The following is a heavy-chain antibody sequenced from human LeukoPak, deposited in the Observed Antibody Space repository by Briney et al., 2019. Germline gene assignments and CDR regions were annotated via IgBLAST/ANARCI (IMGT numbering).Heavy chain of an antibody. Sequence: PSETLSLTCAVYGGSFSGYYWSWIRQPPGKGLEWIGEINHSGSTNYNPSLKSRVTISVDTPKNQFSLKLSSVTAADTAVYYCARGKGVYYYYMDVWGKGTTVTVSS. CDR3: ARGKGVYYYYMDV. J-gene: IGHJ6*03. CDR2: INHSGST. D-gene: IGHD3-10*01. V-gene: IGHV4-34*01. CDR1: GGSFSGYY.